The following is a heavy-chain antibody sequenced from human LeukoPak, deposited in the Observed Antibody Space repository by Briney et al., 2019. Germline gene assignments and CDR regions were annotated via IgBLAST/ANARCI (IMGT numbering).Heavy chain of an antibody. Sequence: SETLSLTCTVSGGSISTYYWSWIRQPPGKGLEWIGYIYYTGSTYYNPSLKSRVTMAVDTSKNQFSLKLISVTAADTVVYYCARVITATTREDSWGQGTLVTVSS. CDR3: ARVITATTREDS. V-gene: IGHV4-59*08. D-gene: IGHD1-20*01. CDR1: GGSISTYY. CDR2: IYYTGST. J-gene: IGHJ4*02.